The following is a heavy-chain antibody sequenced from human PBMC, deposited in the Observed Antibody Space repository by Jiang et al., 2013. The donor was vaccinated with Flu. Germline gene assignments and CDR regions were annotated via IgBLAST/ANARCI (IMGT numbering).Heavy chain of an antibody. CDR3: AKWAGICSNSNCYTPFDY. Sequence: SGAEVKKPGSSVRVSCKASGDIFSNSVIGWVRQAPGQGLEWMGGITPMFPTPNYAQKFQGRLTITADESTTTAYMELSSLRSEDTAVYYCAKWAGICSNSNCYTPFDYWGQGTLVTVSS. J-gene: IGHJ4*02. CDR2: ITPMFPTP. V-gene: IGHV1-69*01. CDR1: GDIFSNSV. D-gene: IGHD2-2*01.